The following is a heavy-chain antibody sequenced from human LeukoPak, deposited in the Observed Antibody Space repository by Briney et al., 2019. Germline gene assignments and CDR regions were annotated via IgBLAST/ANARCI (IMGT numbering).Heavy chain of an antibody. V-gene: IGHV3-7*03. CDR2: VNRDGSET. CDR3: ARNNGMDV. CDR1: GFALSSHW. Sequence: GGSLRLSCAASGFALSSHWMTGVRQVPGRGAEGVANVNRDGSETYYLDSVKGRFTISKDNAKNSLYLQMNSLRAEDTALYHCARNNGMDVWGQGTTVIVSS. J-gene: IGHJ6*02.